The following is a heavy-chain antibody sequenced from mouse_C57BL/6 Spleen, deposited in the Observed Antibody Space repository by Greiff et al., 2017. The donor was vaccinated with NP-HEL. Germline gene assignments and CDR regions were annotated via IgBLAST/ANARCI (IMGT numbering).Heavy chain of an antibody. V-gene: IGHV5-4*03. J-gene: IGHJ4*01. CDR1: GFTFSSYA. D-gene: IGHD1-1*01. CDR3: ARGLLLRGAMDY. Sequence: EVKLVESGGGLVKPGGSLKLSCAASGFTFSSYAMSWVRQTPEKRLEWVATISDGGSYTYYPDNVKGRFTISRDNAKNNLYLQMSHLKSEDTAMYYCARGLLLRGAMDYWGQGTSVTVSS. CDR2: ISDGGSYT.